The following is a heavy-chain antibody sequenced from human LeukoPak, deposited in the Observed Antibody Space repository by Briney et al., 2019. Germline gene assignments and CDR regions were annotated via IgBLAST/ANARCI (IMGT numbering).Heavy chain of an antibody. Sequence: SETLSLTCTVSGGSISSYYWSWIRQTPGKGLEWIGCIYYSGSTNYNPSLKSRVTISVDTSKNQFSLKLSSVTAADTAVYYCARGGLESGGASYWGQGTLVTVSS. CDR3: ARGGLESGGASY. CDR2: IYYSGST. J-gene: IGHJ4*02. D-gene: IGHD2-15*01. CDR1: GGSISSYY. V-gene: IGHV4-59*01.